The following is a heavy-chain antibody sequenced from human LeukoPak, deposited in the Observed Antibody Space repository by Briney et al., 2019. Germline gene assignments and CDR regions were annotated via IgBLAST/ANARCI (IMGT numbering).Heavy chain of an antibody. CDR2: INPNSGGT. CDR3: ARSIAEAGTGAFDI. V-gene: IGHV1-2*02. J-gene: IGHJ3*02. Sequence: ASVKVSCKASGYTFTGYYMHWVRQAPGQGLEWMGWINPNSGGTNYAQKFQGRVTMTRDTSITTAYMELSRLRSDDTAVYYCARSIAEAGTGAFDIWGQGTMVTVSS. D-gene: IGHD6-13*01. CDR1: GYTFTGYY.